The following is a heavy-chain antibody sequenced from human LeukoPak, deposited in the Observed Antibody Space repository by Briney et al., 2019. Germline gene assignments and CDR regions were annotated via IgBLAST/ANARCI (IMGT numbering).Heavy chain of an antibody. CDR3: AKEGHRHGIPYFDC. CDR2: IDDTGDYT. D-gene: IGHD2-8*01. CDR1: GFTFTNYA. J-gene: IGHJ4*02. Sequence: GGSLRLSCAASGFTFTNYAMSWVRRAPGKGLEWVSGIDDTGDYTYYADSVRGRFTTSRDNSKSTLYLQMNSLRPDDSAVYYCAKEGHRHGIPYFDCWGQGILVTVSS. V-gene: IGHV3-23*01.